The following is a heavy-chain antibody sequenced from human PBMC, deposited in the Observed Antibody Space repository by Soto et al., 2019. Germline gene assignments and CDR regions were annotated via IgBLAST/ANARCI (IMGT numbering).Heavy chain of an antibody. D-gene: IGHD6-19*01. CDR3: ARAPESHSSGWYRGDDAFDI. J-gene: IGHJ3*02. CDR2: INAGNGNT. CDR1: GYTFTSYA. Sequence: GASVKVSCKASGYTFTSYAMHWVRQAPGQRLEWMGWINAGNGNTKYSQKFQGRVTITRDTSASTAYMELSSLRSEDTAVYYCARAPESHSSGWYRGDDAFDIWGQGTMVTVSS. V-gene: IGHV1-3*01.